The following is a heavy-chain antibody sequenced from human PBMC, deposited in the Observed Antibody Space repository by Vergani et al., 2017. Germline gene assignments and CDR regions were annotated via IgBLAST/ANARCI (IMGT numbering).Heavy chain of an antibody. CDR1: GYTFTSYD. J-gene: IGHJ6*03. CDR3: ARGPIXAAAGNYYYYYMDV. CDR2: MNTNSGNT. V-gene: IGHV1-8*03. D-gene: IGHD6-13*01. Sequence: QVQLVQSGAEVKKPGASVKVSCKASGYTFTSYDINWVRQATGQGLEWMGWMNTNSGNTGYAQKFQGRVTITRNTSISTAYMGLSSLRSEDTAVYYCARGPIXAAAGNYYYYYMDVWGKGTTVTVSS.